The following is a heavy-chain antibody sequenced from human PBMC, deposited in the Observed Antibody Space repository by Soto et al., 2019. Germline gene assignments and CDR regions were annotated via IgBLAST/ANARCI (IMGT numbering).Heavy chain of an antibody. CDR2: FYYSGST. Sequence: SETLSLTCTVSGGSISSSSYYWGWIRQPPGKGLEWIGIFYYSGSTYYNPSLKSRVTISVDTSKNQFFLKLSSVTAADTAVYYCARDRTRGITMVRGIGWFDPWGQGTLVTVSS. V-gene: IGHV4-39*02. CDR3: ARDRTRGITMVRGIGWFDP. J-gene: IGHJ5*02. CDR1: GGSISSSSYY. D-gene: IGHD3-10*01.